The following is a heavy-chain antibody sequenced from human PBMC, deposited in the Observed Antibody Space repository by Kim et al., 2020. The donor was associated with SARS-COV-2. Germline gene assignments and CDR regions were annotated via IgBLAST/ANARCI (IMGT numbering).Heavy chain of an antibody. V-gene: IGHV3-30*01. D-gene: IGHD6-19*01. Sequence: DSVKGRFTISRDNSKNTLYLQMNSLRAEDTAVYYCARVGAVAGMYYGMDVWGQGTTVTVSS. CDR3: ARVGAVAGMYYGMDV. J-gene: IGHJ6*02.